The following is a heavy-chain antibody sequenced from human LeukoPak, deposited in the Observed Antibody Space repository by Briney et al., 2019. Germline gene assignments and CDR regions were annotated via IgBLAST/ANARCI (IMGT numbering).Heavy chain of an antibody. D-gene: IGHD3-22*01. V-gene: IGHV4-30-2*01. Sequence: SETLSLTCTASGGSISSGGYYWSWIRQPPGKGLEWIGYIYHSGSTYYNPSLKSRVTISVDRSKNQFSLKLSSVTAADTAVYYCARDAYYYDSSGNELGRGDDFDYWGQGTLVTVSS. CDR1: GGSISSGGYY. CDR3: ARDAYYYDSSGNELGRGDDFDY. CDR2: IYHSGST. J-gene: IGHJ4*02.